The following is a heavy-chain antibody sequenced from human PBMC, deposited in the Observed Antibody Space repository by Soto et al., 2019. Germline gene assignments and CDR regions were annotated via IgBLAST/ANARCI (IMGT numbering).Heavy chain of an antibody. CDR2: IYYSGST. Sequence: SETLSLTCTVSGGSISSYYWSWIRQPPGKGLEWIGYIYYSGSTNYNPSLKSRVTISVDTSKNQFSLKLSSVTAADTAVYYCAGVDYGDFQFDYWGQGTLVTVSS. J-gene: IGHJ4*02. CDR1: GGSISSYY. V-gene: IGHV4-59*01. CDR3: AGVDYGDFQFDY. D-gene: IGHD4-17*01.